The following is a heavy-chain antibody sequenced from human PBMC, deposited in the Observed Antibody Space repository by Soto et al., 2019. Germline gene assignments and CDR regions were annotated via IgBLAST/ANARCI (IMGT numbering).Heavy chain of an antibody. Sequence: QVQLVESGGGVVQPGRSLRLSCAASGFTFSSYAMHWVRQAPGKGLEWVAVISYDGSNKYYADSVKGRFTISRDNSKNTLYLQMNSLRAEDTAVYYCAIDPVLAFVAAYYFDYWGQGTLVTVSS. V-gene: IGHV3-30-3*01. CDR3: AIDPVLAFVAAYYFDY. CDR1: GFTFSSYA. J-gene: IGHJ4*02. CDR2: ISYDGSNK. D-gene: IGHD6-19*01.